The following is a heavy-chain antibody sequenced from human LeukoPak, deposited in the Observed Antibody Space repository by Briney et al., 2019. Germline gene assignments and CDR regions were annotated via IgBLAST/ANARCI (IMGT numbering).Heavy chain of an antibody. CDR3: ATVRYSSGWHPFDY. CDR2: ISAYNGNT. V-gene: IGHV1-18*01. J-gene: IGHJ4*02. D-gene: IGHD6-19*01. Sequence: GASVKVSCKASGYTFTSYGISWVRQAPGQGLEWMGWISAYNGNTNYAQKLQGRVTMTTDTSTSTAYMELRSLRSDDTAVYYCATVRYSSGWHPFDYWGQGTLATVSS. CDR1: GYTFTSYG.